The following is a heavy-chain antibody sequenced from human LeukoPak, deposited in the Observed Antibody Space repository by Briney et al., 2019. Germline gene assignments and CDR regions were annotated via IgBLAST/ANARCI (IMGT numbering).Heavy chain of an antibody. Sequence: SETLSLTCTVSSGSISTSNYYWGWVRQPPGKGLEWIGEINHSGSTNYNPSLKSRVTISVDTSKNQFSLKLSSVTAADTAVYYCARADYSSTWSHDYYYMDVWGKGTTVTVSS. D-gene: IGHD6-13*01. J-gene: IGHJ6*03. V-gene: IGHV4-39*07. CDR2: INHSGST. CDR1: SGSISTSNYY. CDR3: ARADYSSTWSHDYYYMDV.